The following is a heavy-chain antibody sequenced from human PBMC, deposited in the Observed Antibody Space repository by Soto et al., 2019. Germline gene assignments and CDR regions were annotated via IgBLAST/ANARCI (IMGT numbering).Heavy chain of an antibody. D-gene: IGHD6-19*01. CDR1: GFTFSDYA. Sequence: VQLVESGGGVVQPGRSLRLSCAASGFTFSDYAMHWVRQAPGKGLEWVAVVSRDGRNTHYVDSVKGRFTISIDSSKDTISLELTSLRAQDTAVYYCVKGRLKWLVIFDFDYWGQGALVTVSP. J-gene: IGHJ4*02. CDR3: VKGRLKWLVIFDFDY. V-gene: IGHV3-30*18. CDR2: VSRDGRNT.